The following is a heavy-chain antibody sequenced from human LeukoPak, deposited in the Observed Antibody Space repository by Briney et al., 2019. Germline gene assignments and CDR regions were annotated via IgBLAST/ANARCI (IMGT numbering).Heavy chain of an antibody. J-gene: IGHJ4*02. Sequence: ASVNVSCKVSGYTLTELSMHWVRQAPGKGLEWMGGFDPEDGETIYAQKFQGRVTMTEDTSTDTAYMELSSLRSEDTAVYYCATEGTVTTEYYFDYWGQGTLVTVSS. CDR3: ATEGTVTTEYYFDY. D-gene: IGHD4-17*01. CDR1: GYTLTELS. V-gene: IGHV1-24*01. CDR2: FDPEDGET.